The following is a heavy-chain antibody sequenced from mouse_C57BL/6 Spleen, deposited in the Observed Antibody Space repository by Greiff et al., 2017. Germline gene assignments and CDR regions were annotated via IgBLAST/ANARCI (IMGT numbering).Heavy chain of an antibody. J-gene: IGHJ2*01. CDR1: GYTFTDYY. V-gene: IGHV1-26*01. D-gene: IGHD1-1*02. CDR3: ALVYYFDY. Sequence: EVQLQQSGPELVKPGASVKISCKASGYTFTDYYMNWVKQSHGKSLEWIGDINPNNGGTSYNQKFKGKATLTVDKSSSTAYMELRSLTSEDSAVYYCALVYYFDYWGQGTTLTVSS. CDR2: INPNNGGT.